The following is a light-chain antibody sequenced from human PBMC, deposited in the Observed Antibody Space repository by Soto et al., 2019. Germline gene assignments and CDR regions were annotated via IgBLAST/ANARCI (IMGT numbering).Light chain of an antibody. CDR1: SSDIGGYNY. V-gene: IGLV2-14*01. CDR3: SSFTTNTTWV. CDR2: EVS. J-gene: IGLJ3*02. Sequence: QSALTQPASVSGSPGQSITISCTGTSSDIGGYNYVSWFQHHPGKAPKLMICEVSNRPSGVSNRFSGSKSGNTASLTISGLQTEDEADYYCSSFTTNTTWVFGGGTKVTVL.